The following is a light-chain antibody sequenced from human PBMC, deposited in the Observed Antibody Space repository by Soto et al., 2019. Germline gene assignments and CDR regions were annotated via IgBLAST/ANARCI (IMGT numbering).Light chain of an antibody. CDR3: QQFNSYPIT. J-gene: IGKJ5*01. CDR1: QGISRA. CDR2: DAS. V-gene: IGKV1-13*02. Sequence: AIQLTQSPSSLSASVGDRVTITCRASQGISRALAWYQQQPGKAPKLLIYDASSLESGAPSRFSGSGSGTDFTLTFSSLQPEDFATYYCQQFNSYPITFGQGTRLETK.